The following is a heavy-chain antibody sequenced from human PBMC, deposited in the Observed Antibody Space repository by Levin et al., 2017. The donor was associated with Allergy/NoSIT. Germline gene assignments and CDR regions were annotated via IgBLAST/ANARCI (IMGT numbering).Heavy chain of an antibody. CDR3: ARGRWYYYGSGSYYKPGSFDY. V-gene: IGHV4-34*01. D-gene: IGHD3-10*01. Sequence: PSETLSLTCAVYGGSFSGYYWSWNRQLPGKGLEWIGEINHSGSTNYNPSLKSRVTISVDTSKNQFSLKLSSVTAADTAVYYCARGRWYYYGSGSYYKPGSFDYWGQGTLVTVSS. CDR1: GGSFSGYY. CDR2: INHSGST. J-gene: IGHJ4*02.